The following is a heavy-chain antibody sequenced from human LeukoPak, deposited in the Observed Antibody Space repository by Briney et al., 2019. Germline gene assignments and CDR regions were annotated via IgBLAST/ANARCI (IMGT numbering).Heavy chain of an antibody. CDR2: INPNSGGT. J-gene: IGHJ4*02. V-gene: IGHV1-2*02. Sequence: ASVKVSCKASGYTFTGYYMHWVRQAPGQGLEWMGWINPNSGGTNYAQKFQGRVTMTRDTSISTAYMELSRLRSDDTAVYYRARSSIAAPRYDYWGQGTLVTVSS. D-gene: IGHD6-6*01. CDR3: ARSSIAAPRYDY. CDR1: GYTFTGYY.